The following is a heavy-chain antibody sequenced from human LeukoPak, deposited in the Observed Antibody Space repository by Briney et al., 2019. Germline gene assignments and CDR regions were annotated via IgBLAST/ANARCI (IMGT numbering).Heavy chain of an antibody. CDR3: ARQRDGYDPDAFDI. CDR1: GYTFTAYY. CDR2: INFNSGGT. V-gene: IGHV1-2*02. Sequence: EGSVKVSCKASGYTFTAYYMHWVRQAPGQGLEWMGWINFNSGGTNYEQKFQGRVTMTRDTSISTAYMELSNLRSDDTAVYYCARQRDGYDPDAFDIWGQGTMVTVSS. J-gene: IGHJ3*02. D-gene: IGHD5-24*01.